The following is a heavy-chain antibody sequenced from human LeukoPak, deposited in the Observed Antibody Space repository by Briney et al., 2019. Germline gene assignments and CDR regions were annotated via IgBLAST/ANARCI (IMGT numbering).Heavy chain of an antibody. V-gene: IGHV4-39*07. D-gene: IGHD6-19*01. CDR1: GGSISSSSYY. CDR3: ARDKADSSGWYSSYYYYYMDV. Sequence: SETLSLTCTVSGGSISSSSYYWGWIRQPPGKGLEWIGSIYYSGSTYYNPSLKSRVTISVDTSKNQFSLKLSSVTAADTAVYYCARDKADSSGWYSSYYYYYMDVWGKGTTVTVSS. J-gene: IGHJ6*03. CDR2: IYYSGST.